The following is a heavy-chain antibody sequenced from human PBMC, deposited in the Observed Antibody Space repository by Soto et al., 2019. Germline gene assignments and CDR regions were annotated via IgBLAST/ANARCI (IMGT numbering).Heavy chain of an antibody. D-gene: IGHD1-26*01. V-gene: IGHV3-30*02. CDR1: GFTFSSYG. Sequence: PGGSLRLSCAASGFTFSSYGMHWVRQAPGKGLEWVAFIWHDGGNKFYAESVKGRFTISRDNSKNTLYLELNNLSAEDTAVYHCAKNQGVELVPLATVDWFDPWGQGSVVTVSS. J-gene: IGHJ5*02. CDR3: AKNQGVELVPLATVDWFDP. CDR2: IWHDGGNK.